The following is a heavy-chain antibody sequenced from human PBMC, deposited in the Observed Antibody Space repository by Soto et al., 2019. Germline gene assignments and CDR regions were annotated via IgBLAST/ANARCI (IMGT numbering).Heavy chain of an antibody. V-gene: IGHV3-15*07. D-gene: IGHD3-22*01. Sequence: EVQLVESGGDLVKPGGSLRLSCAASGFTFSNAWINWVRQAPGRGLEWVGTVKSKTDGGTTDYASPVKGRCTISRDDSKNPVFLHMNNLKTEDATVYYCTTDHPYNYDSSCYDHWGPGTVVTVSS. CDR3: TTDHPYNYDSSCYDH. CDR2: VKSKTDGGTT. J-gene: IGHJ4*02. CDR1: GFTFSNAW.